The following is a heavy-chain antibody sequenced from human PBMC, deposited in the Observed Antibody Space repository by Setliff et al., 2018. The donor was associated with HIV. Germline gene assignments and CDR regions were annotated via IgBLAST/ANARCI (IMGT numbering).Heavy chain of an antibody. V-gene: IGHV4-59*11. J-gene: IGHJ6*03. CDR1: GGSISTHY. D-gene: IGHD3-3*01. CDR2: IYYSGGT. CDR3: AKVVVRQRFLEWYPSWDYSYYYMDV. Sequence: SETLSLTCTVSGGSISTHYWSWIRQPPGKGLEWIGSIYYSGGTNYNPSLKRRVPISEDTAKNQFSTKLGCVTSADTAVYYCAKVVVRQRFLEWYPSWDYSYYYMDVWGKGTTVTVSS.